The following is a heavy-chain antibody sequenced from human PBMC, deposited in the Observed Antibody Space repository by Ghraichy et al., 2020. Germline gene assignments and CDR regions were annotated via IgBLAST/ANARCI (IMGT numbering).Heavy chain of an antibody. D-gene: IGHD2-15*01. CDR1: GFTFSNYY. V-gene: IGHV3-7*03. J-gene: IGHJ4*02. CDR3: VREIGFCGGGKCQTDFDC. Sequence: GGSLRLSCAASGFTFSNYYMSWVRQAPGRGLEWVANIKEDGIDKFFLASVRGRFTISRDNAKNSLYLQMNSLRAEDTAVYYCVREIGFCGGGKCQTDFDCWGQGTLVTVSS. CDR2: IKEDGIDK.